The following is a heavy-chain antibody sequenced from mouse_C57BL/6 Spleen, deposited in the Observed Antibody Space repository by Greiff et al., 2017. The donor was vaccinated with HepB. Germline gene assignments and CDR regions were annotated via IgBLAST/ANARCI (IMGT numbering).Heavy chain of an antibody. J-gene: IGHJ3*01. CDR3: ARNYGSSYGFAY. V-gene: IGHV5-17*01. D-gene: IGHD1-1*01. CDR1: GFTFSDYG. CDR2: ISSGSSTI. Sequence: EVQLVESGGGLVKPGGSLKLSCAASGFTFSDYGMHWVRQAPEKGLEWVAYISSGSSTIYYADTVKGRFTFSRDNAKNTLFLQRTSLRSEDTAMYYCARNYGSSYGFAYWGQGTLVTVSA.